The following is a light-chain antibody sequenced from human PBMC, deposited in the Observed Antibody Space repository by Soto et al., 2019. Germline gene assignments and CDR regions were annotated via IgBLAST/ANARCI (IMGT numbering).Light chain of an antibody. Sequence: ETVLTQSPGTLSLSPGERATLSCRASQSVGSYLAWYQQKPGQAPRLLIYDASNRATGIPARFSGSGSGTDFTLTISRLEPGDFAVYYCQQRSDWPPITFGQGTRLEIK. J-gene: IGKJ5*01. CDR2: DAS. CDR1: QSVGSY. V-gene: IGKV3-11*01. CDR3: QQRSDWPPIT.